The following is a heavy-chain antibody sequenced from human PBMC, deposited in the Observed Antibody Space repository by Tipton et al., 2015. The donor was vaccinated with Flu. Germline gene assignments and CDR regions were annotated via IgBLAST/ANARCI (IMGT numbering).Heavy chain of an antibody. Sequence: TLSLTCNVSGGSISSSSDYWGWIRQPPGKGLEWIGTIYYSGSTYYNPSLWSRVTISVDTSKNQFSLRLSSVTAADTAVYYCARRDYSNYVSDPKNWFDPWGQGTLVAVSS. CDR3: ARRDYSNYVSDPKNWFDP. D-gene: IGHD4-11*01. J-gene: IGHJ5*02. CDR1: GGSISSSSDY. V-gene: IGHV4-39*01. CDR2: IYYSGST.